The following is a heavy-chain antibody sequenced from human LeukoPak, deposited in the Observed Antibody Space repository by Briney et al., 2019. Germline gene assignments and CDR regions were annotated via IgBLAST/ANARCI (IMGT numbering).Heavy chain of an antibody. CDR1: GYSFTTYW. D-gene: IGHD4-17*01. CDR2: IYPGDSDT. J-gene: IGHJ4*02. CDR3: ARVMTTVTDGYYFDY. V-gene: IGHV5-51*01. Sequence: KHGESLKISCKGSGYSFTTYWIGWVRQMPGKGLEWMGIIYPGDSDTRYSPSFQGQVTISADKSISTAYLQWSGLKASDTAMYYCARVMTTVTDGYYFDYWGQGTLVTVSS.